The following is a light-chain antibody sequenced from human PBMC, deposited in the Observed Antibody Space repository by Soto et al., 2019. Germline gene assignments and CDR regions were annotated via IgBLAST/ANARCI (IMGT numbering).Light chain of an antibody. CDR2: EVS. V-gene: IGLV2-8*01. CDR3: NSYTGSKSLL. CDR1: SSDVGGYNY. J-gene: IGLJ3*02. Sequence: QSALTQPPSASGSPGQSVTISCTGTSSDVGGYNYVPWYQQHPGKAPKLMIYEVSKRPSGVPDRFSGSKSGNTASLTVSGLQAEDEADYYCNSYTGSKSLLFGGGTKLTVL.